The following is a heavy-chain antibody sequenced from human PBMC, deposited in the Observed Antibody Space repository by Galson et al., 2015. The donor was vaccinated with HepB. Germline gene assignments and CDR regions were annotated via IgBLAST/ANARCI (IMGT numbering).Heavy chain of an antibody. CDR1: GGTFSSYA. D-gene: IGHD2-8*01. V-gene: IGHV1-69*13. CDR2: IIPRFGTA. J-gene: IGHJ3*02. CDR3: ARLRDIVLMVYAIPRPNDDAVDI. Sequence: SVKVSCKASGGTFSSYAISWVRQAPGQGLEWMGGIIPRFGTANYAQKFQGRVTITADESTSTAYMELSSLRSEDTAVYYCARLRDIVLMVYAIPRPNDDAVDIWGQGTMVTVSS.